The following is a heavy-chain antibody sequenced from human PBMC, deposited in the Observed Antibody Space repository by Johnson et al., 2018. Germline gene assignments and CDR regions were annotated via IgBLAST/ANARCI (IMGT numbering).Heavy chain of an antibody. CDR3: SSSWDQGGYCQH. J-gene: IGHJ1*01. Sequence: VQLGEAGGGLVQPGGSLKLSCAASGFTFSGSSMSWVRQASGKGLEWIGRIRSKANSYATAYAASMKGRFTISSEDSKNTAYLQMNSLKSEDTAVYYCSSSWDQGGYCQHWGQGTLVTVSS. D-gene: IGHD6-13*01. CDR1: GFTFSGSS. CDR2: IRSKANSYAT. V-gene: IGHV3-73*01.